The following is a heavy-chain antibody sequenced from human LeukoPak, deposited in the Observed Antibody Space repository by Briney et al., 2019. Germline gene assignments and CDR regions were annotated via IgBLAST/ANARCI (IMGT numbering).Heavy chain of an antibody. D-gene: IGHD5-12*01. J-gene: IGHJ4*02. Sequence: GGSLRLSCAASGFSFCSSWMVWPPEAPGKGLEVVASIILDGGEKYSVDSVEGRFTISRDNAKNLLFLQVNSLRVEETAVYYCARDVAYSRLDYWGEGMLVTVSS. V-gene: IGHV3-7*01. CDR3: ARDVAYSRLDY. CDR1: GFSFCSSW. CDR2: IILDGGEK.